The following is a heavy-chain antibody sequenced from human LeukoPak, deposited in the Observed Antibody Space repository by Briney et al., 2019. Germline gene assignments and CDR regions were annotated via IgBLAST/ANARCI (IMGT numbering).Heavy chain of an antibody. CDR3: ARERCSGVSCFGDTDV. J-gene: IGHJ6*03. V-gene: IGHV4-59*11. CDR1: GGSISSHY. Sequence: PSETLSLTCEVSGGSISSHYWTWIRQSPGKGLEWIGNVYKSGSTKYHSSLQSRVTISVDTSKNQFALKLRSVTAADTAVYFCARERCSGVSCFGDTDVWGKGTAVTVS. CDR2: VYKSGST. D-gene: IGHD2-15*01.